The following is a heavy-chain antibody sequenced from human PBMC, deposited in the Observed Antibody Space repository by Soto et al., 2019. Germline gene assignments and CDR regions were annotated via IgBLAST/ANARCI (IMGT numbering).Heavy chain of an antibody. J-gene: IGHJ4*02. CDR2: ISSSSSTI. CDR1: GFTFSTYS. V-gene: IGHV3-48*01. Sequence: HPGVSLRLSFEASGFTFSTYSMNWVRQAPGQGLEWVSYISSSSSTIYYADSVKGRFTISRDNAKNSLYLQMNSLRAEDTAVYYCARSPVVRGVIITRPDYFDYWGQGT. CDR3: ARSPVVRGVIITRPDYFDY. D-gene: IGHD3-10*01.